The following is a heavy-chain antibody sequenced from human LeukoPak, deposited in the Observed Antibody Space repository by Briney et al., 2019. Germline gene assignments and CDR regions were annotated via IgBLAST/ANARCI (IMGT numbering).Heavy chain of an antibody. CDR3: TSSLTARVPYG. CDR2: IRSKAYGGTT. V-gene: IGHV3-49*04. CDR1: GFMFSNYG. D-gene: IGHD1-14*01. J-gene: IGHJ4*02. Sequence: GGSLRLSCAASGFMFSNYGMHWVRQAPGKGLEWVGFIRSKAYGGTTEYAASVKGRFTISRDDSKSIAYLQMNSLKTEDTAVYYCTSSLTARVPYGWGQGTLVTVSS.